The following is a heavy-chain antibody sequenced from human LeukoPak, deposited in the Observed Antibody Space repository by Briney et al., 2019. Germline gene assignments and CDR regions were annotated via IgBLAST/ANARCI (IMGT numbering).Heavy chain of an antibody. CDR2: IKQDGSEK. D-gene: IGHD2-2*01. Sequence: GGSLRLSCAASGFTFSSYWMSWVRQAPGKGLEWVANIKQDGSEKYYVDSVKGRFTISRDNAKNSLYLQMNSLRAEDTAVYYCARDLIVVVPAAVPPPGRYYYYGMDVWGQGTTVTVSS. V-gene: IGHV3-7*01. CDR3: ARDLIVVVPAAVPPPGRYYYYGMDV. CDR1: GFTFSSYW. J-gene: IGHJ6*02.